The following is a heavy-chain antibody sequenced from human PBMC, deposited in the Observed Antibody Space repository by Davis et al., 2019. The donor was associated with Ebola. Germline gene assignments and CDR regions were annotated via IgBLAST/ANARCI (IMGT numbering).Heavy chain of an antibody. CDR1: GFTVSSNY. D-gene: IGHD3-16*02. CDR2: IYSGGST. Sequence: PGGSLRLSCAASGFTVSSNYMSWVRQAPGKGLEWVSVIYSGGSTYYADSVKGRFTISRDNSKNTLYLQMNSLRAEDTAVYYCAREILITFGGVIVGNDAFDIWGQGTMVTVSS. J-gene: IGHJ3*02. V-gene: IGHV3-66*01. CDR3: AREILITFGGVIVGNDAFDI.